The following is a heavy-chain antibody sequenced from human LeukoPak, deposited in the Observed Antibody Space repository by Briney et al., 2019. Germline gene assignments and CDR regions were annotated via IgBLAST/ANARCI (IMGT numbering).Heavy chain of an antibody. D-gene: IGHD3-16*01. CDR1: GASIRSGGYY. CDR3: ATRRDYQAYDH. V-gene: IGHV4-31*03. Sequence: SETLSLTCTVSGASIRSGGYYWSWIRQNPGKGLEWLGCIKDSRNPYYSPSLKSRLTISADTSQSQFSLRLSFVTAADTAIYYCATRRDYQAYDHWGQGTLVTVSS. J-gene: IGHJ4*02. CDR2: IKDSRNP.